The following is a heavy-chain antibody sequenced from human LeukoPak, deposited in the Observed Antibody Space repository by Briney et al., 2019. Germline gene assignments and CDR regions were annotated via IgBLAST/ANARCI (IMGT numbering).Heavy chain of an antibody. CDR3: ARAIREFPSLYYFDY. CDR2: IYHSGST. J-gene: IGHJ4*02. V-gene: IGHV4-30-2*01. Sequence: NPSETLSLTCAVSGGSISSGGYSWRWIRQPPGKGLEWIGYIYHSGSTYYNPSLKSRVTISVDRSKNQFSLKLSSVTAADTAVYYCARAIREFPSLYYFDYWGQGTLVTVSS. CDR1: GGSISSGGYS. D-gene: IGHD3-10*01.